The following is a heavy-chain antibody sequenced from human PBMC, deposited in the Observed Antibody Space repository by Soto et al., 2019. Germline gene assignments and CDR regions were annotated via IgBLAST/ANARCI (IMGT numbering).Heavy chain of an antibody. CDR1: GNTFTSND. V-gene: IGHV1-8*01. Sequence: GASVKVSCKASGNTFTSNDINWVGQATGKGLEGMGWMNPNSGNTGYAQKFQGRVTMTRNTSISTAYMELSSLRSEDTAVYYCARARLSMVRGVIRGHYYYGMDVWGQGTTVTVSS. J-gene: IGHJ6*02. CDR2: MNPNSGNT. D-gene: IGHD3-10*01. CDR3: ARARLSMVRGVIRGHYYYGMDV.